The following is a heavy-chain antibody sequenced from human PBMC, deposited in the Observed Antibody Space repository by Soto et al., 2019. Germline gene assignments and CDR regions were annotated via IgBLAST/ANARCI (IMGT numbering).Heavy chain of an antibody. D-gene: IGHD1-26*01. V-gene: IGHV3-23*01. CDR3: AIRGSGSYYDY. Sequence: EVQLLESGGGLVQPGGSLRLSCAASGFTFSSYAMRWVRQAPGKGLEWVSAISGSGDSTYYADSVKGRFTTSRDNSKNRLYLQMNSLRAEDTAVYYCAIRGSGSYYDYWGQGTLVTVSS. CDR1: GFTFSSYA. CDR2: ISGSGDST. J-gene: IGHJ4*02.